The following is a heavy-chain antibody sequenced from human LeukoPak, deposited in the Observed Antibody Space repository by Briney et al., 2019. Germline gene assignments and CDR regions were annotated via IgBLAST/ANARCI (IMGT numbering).Heavy chain of an antibody. D-gene: IGHD3-22*01. CDR3: ARGPMISTY. V-gene: IGHV1-8*01. CDR2: KNPNSGNT. Sequence: ASVKVSCKASGYTFTSYDINWVRQAAGQGLEWMGWKNPNSGNTGYAQKFQGRVTMTRDTSITTAYMELNNLRYEDTAVYYCARGPMISTYWGQGTLVTVSS. J-gene: IGHJ4*02. CDR1: GYTFTSYD.